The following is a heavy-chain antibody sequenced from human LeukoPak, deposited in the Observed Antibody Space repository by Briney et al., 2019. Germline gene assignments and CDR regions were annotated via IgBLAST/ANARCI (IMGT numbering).Heavy chain of an antibody. J-gene: IGHJ4*02. V-gene: IGHV4-39*07. CDR1: GGSISSSSYY. CDR2: IYYSGST. CDR3: ARDYYDSSGYLHDY. Sequence: SETLSLTCTVSGGSISSSSYYWGWIRQPPGKGLEWLGSIYYSGSTYYNPSLKSRVTISIDTSKNQFSLKLSSVTAADTAVYYCARDYYDSSGYLHDYWGQGTLVTVSS. D-gene: IGHD3-22*01.